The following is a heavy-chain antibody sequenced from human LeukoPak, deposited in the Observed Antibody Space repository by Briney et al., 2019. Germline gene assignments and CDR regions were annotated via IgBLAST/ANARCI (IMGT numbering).Heavy chain of an antibody. CDR2: ISAYNGNT. D-gene: IGHD1-7*01. J-gene: IGHJ4*02. Sequence: EASVKVSCKASGFTFTSYAMHWVRQAPGQRLEWMGWISAYNGNTNYAQKLQGRVTMTTDTSTSTAYMELRSLRSDDTAVYYCARESITGTTGDADYWGQGTLVTVSS. CDR3: ARESITGTTGDADY. V-gene: IGHV1-18*01. CDR1: GFTFTSYA.